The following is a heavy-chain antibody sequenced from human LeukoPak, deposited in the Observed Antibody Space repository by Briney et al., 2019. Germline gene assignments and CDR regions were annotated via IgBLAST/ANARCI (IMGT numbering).Heavy chain of an antibody. V-gene: IGHV4-34*01. CDR2: INHSGST. Sequence: SETLSLTCAVYGGSFSGYYWSWLRQPPGKGLEWIGEINHSGSTNYNPSLKSRVTISVDTTKNQFSLKLSSVTAADTAVYYCARFHTYYYDTDYWGQGTLVTVSS. CDR3: ARFHTYYYDTDY. J-gene: IGHJ4*02. CDR1: GGSFSGYY. D-gene: IGHD3-22*01.